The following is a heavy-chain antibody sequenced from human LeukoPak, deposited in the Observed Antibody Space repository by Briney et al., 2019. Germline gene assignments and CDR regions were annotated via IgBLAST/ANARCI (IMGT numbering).Heavy chain of an antibody. CDR1: GFTFSSHA. CDR2: ISGSGSST. D-gene: IGHD1-26*01. V-gene: IGHV3-23*01. J-gene: IGHJ4*02. CDR3: ARNPAGIGDY. Sequence: GGSLRLSCAVSGFTFSSHAMSWVRQAPGKGLEWVSAISGSGSSTYYADSVKGRFTISRDNSKNTLCLQMNSLRAEDTAVYYCARNPAGIGDYWGQGTLVTVSS.